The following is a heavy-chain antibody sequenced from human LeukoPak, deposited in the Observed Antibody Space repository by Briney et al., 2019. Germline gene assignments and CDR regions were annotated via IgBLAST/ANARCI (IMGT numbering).Heavy chain of an antibody. CDR2: INHSGST. CDR3: ARVRAYYYGLLEY. Sequence: PSETLSLTCAVDSTSFSGYYWTWIRQPPGKGLEWIGEINHSGSTNYNPSLKSRVTISVDTSKNQFSLKLSSVTAADTAVYYCARVRAYYYGLLEYWGQGTLVTVSS. D-gene: IGHD3-10*01. CDR1: STSFSGYY. V-gene: IGHV4-34*01. J-gene: IGHJ4*02.